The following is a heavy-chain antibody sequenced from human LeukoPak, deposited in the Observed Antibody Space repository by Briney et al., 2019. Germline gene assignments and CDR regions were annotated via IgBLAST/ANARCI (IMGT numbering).Heavy chain of an antibody. CDR2: ISSVSNAI. CDR1: GFTFGSYS. Sequence: GGSLRLSCAASGFTFGSYSMNWVRQAPGKGLEWLAYISSVSNAIYYADSVRGRFTISRDNAKNSLYLQMNSLRAEDTTVYYCAKWVGTLGSLDYWGQGTLVTVSS. J-gene: IGHJ4*02. CDR3: AKWVGTLGSLDY. D-gene: IGHD4-23*01. V-gene: IGHV3-48*04.